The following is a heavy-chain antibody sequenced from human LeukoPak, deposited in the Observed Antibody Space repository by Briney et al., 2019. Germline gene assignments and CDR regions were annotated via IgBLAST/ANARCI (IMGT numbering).Heavy chain of an antibody. CDR3: ARDSPQWLRAFDI. CDR1: GFTFSSYW. CDR2: INSDGSST. J-gene: IGHJ3*02. D-gene: IGHD6-19*01. V-gene: IGHV3-74*01. Sequence: PGGSLRLSCAASGFTFSSYWMHWVRQAPGKGLVWVSRINSDGSSTSYADSVKGRITISRDNAKNTLYLQTNSLRAEDTAVYYCARDSPQWLRAFDIWGQGTMVTVSS.